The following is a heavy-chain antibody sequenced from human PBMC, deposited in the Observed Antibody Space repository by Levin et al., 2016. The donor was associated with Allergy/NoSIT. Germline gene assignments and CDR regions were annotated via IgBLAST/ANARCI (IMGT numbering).Heavy chain of an antibody. Sequence: WIRQPPGKGLEWIGYIYYSGNTYYNPSLKSRVIISVGTSKNHFSLKLSSVTAADTAVYYCARADTTVNYFDYWGQGTLVTVSS. CDR2: IYYSGNT. D-gene: IGHD4-11*01. V-gene: IGHV4-30-4*01. J-gene: IGHJ4*02. CDR3: ARADTTVNYFDY.